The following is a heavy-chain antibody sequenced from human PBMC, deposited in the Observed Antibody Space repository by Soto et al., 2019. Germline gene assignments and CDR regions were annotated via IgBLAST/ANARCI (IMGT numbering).Heavy chain of an antibody. D-gene: IGHD5-12*01. CDR1: GGSFSNFG. Sequence: ASVKVSCKASGGSFSNFGISWVRQAPGQGLEWMGGIVPVFGRPNYAQRFRGRLTITADESTGTGYMELISLRSDDTAVYYCAREGSGYNFWGQGTQVTVSS. V-gene: IGHV1-69*13. J-gene: IGHJ4*02. CDR2: IVPVFGRP. CDR3: AREGSGYNF.